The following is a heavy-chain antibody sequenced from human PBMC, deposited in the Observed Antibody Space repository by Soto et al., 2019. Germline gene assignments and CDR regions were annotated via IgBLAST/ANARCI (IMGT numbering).Heavy chain of an antibody. D-gene: IGHD3-10*01. J-gene: IGHJ6*02. Sequence: ALVNVSCKASAYSFTSSDINWVHQATGKELEWMGWMNRLSGNTGYAQKLQGRVTLTWNTSLSTAYMELSSLRSQDTAVDYCARGGRSVRGVNIKANYYYGMDVWGQGTTVTVSS. CDR1: AYSFTSSD. CDR3: ARGGRSVRGVNIKANYYYGMDV. V-gene: IGHV1-8*01. CDR2: MNRLSGNT.